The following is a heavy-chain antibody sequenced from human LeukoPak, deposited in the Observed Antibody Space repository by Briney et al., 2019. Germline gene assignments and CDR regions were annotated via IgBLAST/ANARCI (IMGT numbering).Heavy chain of an antibody. J-gene: IGHJ3*01. Sequence: GGSLRLSCRSSGFAFGNYGMTWVRQAPGKGLEWVSAITGSGEGRRYTDAVTGRFTISRDNSRNTLFLQMDSLRADDTAVYYCAKDPNGDYLGAFDFWGPGTLVTVSS. CDR1: GFAFGNYG. V-gene: IGHV3-23*01. CDR3: AKDPNGDYLGAFDF. D-gene: IGHD4-17*01. CDR2: ITGSGEGR.